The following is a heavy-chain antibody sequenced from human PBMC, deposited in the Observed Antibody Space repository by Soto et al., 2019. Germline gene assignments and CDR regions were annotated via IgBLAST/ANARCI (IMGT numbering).Heavy chain of an antibody. CDR3: ARGYSSGWFDY. V-gene: IGHV3-53*01. D-gene: IGHD6-19*01. CDR2: IYSGGST. Sequence: PGGPGLSCAASGFTVSSNYMSWVRQAPGKGLEWVSVIYSGGSTYYADSVKGRFTISRDNSKDTLYLQMNSLRAEDTAVYYCARGYSSGWFDYWGQGTLVTVSS. CDR1: GFTVSSNY. J-gene: IGHJ4*02.